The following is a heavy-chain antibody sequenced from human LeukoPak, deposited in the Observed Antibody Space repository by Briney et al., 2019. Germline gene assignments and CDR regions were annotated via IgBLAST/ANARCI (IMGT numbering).Heavy chain of an antibody. CDR2: FFYSGST. CDR1: GGSISSSSYY. D-gene: IGHD6-13*01. Sequence: SETLSLTCTVSGGSISSSSYYWGWIRQPPGKGLEWIGSFFYSGSTYYNPSLKSRVTISVDTSKNQFSLNLSSVTAADTAVYYCARQASYSSSWTSFDPWGQGTLVTASS. V-gene: IGHV4-39*01. CDR3: ARQASYSSSWTSFDP. J-gene: IGHJ5*02.